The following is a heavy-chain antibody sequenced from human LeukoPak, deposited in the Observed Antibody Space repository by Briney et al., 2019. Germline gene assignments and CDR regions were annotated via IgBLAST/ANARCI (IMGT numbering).Heavy chain of an antibody. Sequence: GGPLRLSCAASGFTFSSYGMNWVRQAPGKGLEWVSYISSSGSSIYYADSVKGRFTISRDNAKNSLYLQMNSLRAEDTAVYYCARAGGYSFGYEDYFDYWGQGTLVTVSS. J-gene: IGHJ4*02. CDR2: ISSSGSSI. CDR1: GFTFSSYG. D-gene: IGHD5-18*01. V-gene: IGHV3-48*03. CDR3: ARAGGYSFGYEDYFDY.